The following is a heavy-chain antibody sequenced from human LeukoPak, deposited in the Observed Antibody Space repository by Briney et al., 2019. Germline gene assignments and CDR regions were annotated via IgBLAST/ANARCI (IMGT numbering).Heavy chain of an antibody. CDR3: AKIPAAILYYHYMDV. V-gene: IGHV3-23*01. CDR1: GFTFSSYA. J-gene: IGHJ6*03. CDR2: ISGSGGST. Sequence: GGSLRLSCAAAGFTFSSYAMSWVRQAPGKGLEWVSAISGSGGSTYYADSVKGRFTISRDNSKNTLYLQMNSLRAEDTAVYYCAKIPAAILYYHYMDVSGKGTTVTVSS. D-gene: IGHD2-2*01.